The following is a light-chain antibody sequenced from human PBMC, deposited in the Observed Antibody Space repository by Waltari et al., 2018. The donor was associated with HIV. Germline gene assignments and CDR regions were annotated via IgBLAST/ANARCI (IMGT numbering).Light chain of an antibody. CDR2: KDN. CDR1: ALPKQY. V-gene: IGLV3-25*03. Sequence: SYELTQPPSVSVSPGQTARTTCSGAALPKQYAYWYQQKPGQAPLLVILKDNERPSGIPERSSGSSSGTTVTLTISGVQAEDEADYYCQSTDISGTLGVVFGGGTKLTVL. CDR3: QSTDISGTLGVV. J-gene: IGLJ2*01.